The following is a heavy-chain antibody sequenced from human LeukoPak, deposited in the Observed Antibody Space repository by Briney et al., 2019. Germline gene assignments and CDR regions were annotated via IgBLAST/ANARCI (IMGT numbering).Heavy chain of an antibody. CDR1: GYTFAGYY. Sequence: ASLKVSCTASGYTFAGYYMHCVRQAPGDSPQWMGWSNPNSGGTNYAQKFQGRVTMTRDTSISTAYMELSRLRSDDTAVYYCARDGMDSYDSSGYYPIDYWGQGTLVTVSS. V-gene: IGHV1-2*02. CDR3: ARDGMDSYDSSGYYPIDY. J-gene: IGHJ4*02. CDR2: SNPNSGGT. D-gene: IGHD3-22*01.